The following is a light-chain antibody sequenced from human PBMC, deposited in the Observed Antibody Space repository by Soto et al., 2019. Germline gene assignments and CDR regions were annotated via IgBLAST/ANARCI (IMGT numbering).Light chain of an antibody. CDR1: QTIGKF. J-gene: IGKJ4*01. V-gene: IGKV1-39*01. Sequence: DIQMTQSPSSLSASVGDRVTITCRPSQTIGKFLNWYQQRPGKAPTALIHATSTLQSGVSSRFSGSGSDTDFTLTITSLQPEDFATYFCQQSLSSPLTFGGGTKVEL. CDR2: ATS. CDR3: QQSLSSPLT.